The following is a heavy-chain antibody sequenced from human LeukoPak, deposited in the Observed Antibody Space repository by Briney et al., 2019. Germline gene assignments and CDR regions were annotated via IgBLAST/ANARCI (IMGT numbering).Heavy chain of an antibody. CDR2: IIPIFGTA. D-gene: IGHD3-22*01. J-gene: IGHJ4*02. V-gene: IGHV1-69*06. CDR3: ARRYCDTSGGLGY. CDR1: GGTFSSYA. Sequence: RASVKVSCTASGGTFSSYAISWVRQAPGQGLEWMGGIIPIFGTANYAQKFQGRVTITADKSTSTAYMELSSLRSEDTAVYYCARRYCDTSGGLGYWGQGTLVTVSS.